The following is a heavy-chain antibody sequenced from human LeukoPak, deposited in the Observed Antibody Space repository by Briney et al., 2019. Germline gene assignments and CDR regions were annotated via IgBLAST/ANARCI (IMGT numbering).Heavy chain of an antibody. CDR2: MNPNNGKT. CDR3: ASLYAIKSYNWFNP. J-gene: IGHJ5*02. V-gene: IGHV1-8*01. Sequence: ASVKVSCKASGYSFISYDINWVRQAPGQGLEWMGWMNPNNGKTGYAQKFQGRLTMTRNTSITTAYMELSSLRSEDTAVYYCASLYAIKSYNWFNPWGQGTLVIVSS. CDR1: GYSFISYD. D-gene: IGHD2-8*01.